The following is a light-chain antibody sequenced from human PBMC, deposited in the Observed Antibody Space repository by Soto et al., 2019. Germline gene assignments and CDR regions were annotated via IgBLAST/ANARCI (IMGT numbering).Light chain of an antibody. CDR3: QQYSDWRPQ. J-gene: IGKJ1*01. Sequence: EIVMTQSPATLSVSPGERATLFCRASHSVSSSLAWYQQKPGQAPRLLIHGASTSATGIPARFSGSGSGTEFTLTISSLQSEDFAVYYCQQYSDWRPQFGQGTKVEIK. CDR2: GAS. CDR1: HSVSSS. V-gene: IGKV3-15*01.